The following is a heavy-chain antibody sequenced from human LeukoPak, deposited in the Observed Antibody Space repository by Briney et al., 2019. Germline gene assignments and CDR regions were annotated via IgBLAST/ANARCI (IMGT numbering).Heavy chain of an antibody. V-gene: IGHV1-18*01. D-gene: IGHD2-2*01. CDR1: GYTFTSYG. CDR3: ARGPIIDIVVIPAAADYYHMDV. CDR2: ISAYNGNT. J-gene: IGHJ6*03. Sequence: GASVKVSCKASGYTFTSYGISWVRQAPGQGLEWMGWISAYNGNTRYAQKLQGRVTMTTDSSTSTAYMGLRSLRSDDTAVYYCARGPIIDIVVIPAAADYYHMDVWGKGTTVTVSS.